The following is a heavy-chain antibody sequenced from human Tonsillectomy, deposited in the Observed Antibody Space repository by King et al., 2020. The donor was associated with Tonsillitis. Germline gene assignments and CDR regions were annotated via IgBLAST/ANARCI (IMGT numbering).Heavy chain of an antibody. CDR3: ARLGRYESGVVVATPGGYGMDV. J-gene: IGHJ6*02. D-gene: IGHD2-15*01. CDR2: IYYSGST. Sequence: VQLQESGPGLVKPSETLSLTCTVSGGYISSYYWSWIRQPPGKGLEWIGYIYYSGSTNYNPSLKSRITISIDTSKKQFSLRLSSVTAADTAVYYCARLGRYESGVVVATPGGYGMDVWGQGTTVTVSS. V-gene: IGHV4-59*08. CDR1: GGYISSYY.